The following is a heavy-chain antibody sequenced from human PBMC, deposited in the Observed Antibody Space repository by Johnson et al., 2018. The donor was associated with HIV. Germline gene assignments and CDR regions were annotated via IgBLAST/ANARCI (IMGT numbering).Heavy chain of an antibody. Sequence: VQLVESGGGLVQPGGSLRLSCVASGFNFRTYDMHWVRQAPGKGLEWVSAIGTLSDTFYPDSVKGRFTISRDNSKNTLYLQMNSLRGEDTAVYYCARLSKGGFDAFDICGQGTMVTVSS. CDR1: GFNFRTYD. CDR3: ARLSKGGFDAFDI. J-gene: IGHJ3*02. D-gene: IGHD5/OR15-5a*01. V-gene: IGHV3-13*01. CDR2: IGTLSDT.